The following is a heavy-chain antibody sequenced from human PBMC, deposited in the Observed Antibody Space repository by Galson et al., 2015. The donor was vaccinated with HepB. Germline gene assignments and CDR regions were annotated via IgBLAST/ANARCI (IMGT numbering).Heavy chain of an antibody. V-gene: IGHV3-7*05. CDR3: ASGPGWTFPI. Sequence: SLRLSCAASGFPFTNYWMNWVRQAPGKGLEWVANIKQDGSEKYYVGSVKGRFTISRDNAKNLLDLQMNSLRAEDTAVYYCASGPGWTFPIWGRGTMVTVSS. D-gene: IGHD2-15*01. CDR1: GFPFTNYW. CDR2: IKQDGSEK. J-gene: IGHJ3*02.